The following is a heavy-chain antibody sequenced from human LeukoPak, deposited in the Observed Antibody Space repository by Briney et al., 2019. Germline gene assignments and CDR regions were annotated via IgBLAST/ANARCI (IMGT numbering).Heavy chain of an antibody. CDR3: ARQASDYFYYYMDV. Sequence: SETLSLTCTVSGGSVSSSSYYWGWIRQPPGKGLVWIGSIYYSGTTYYNSSLESRVTISVDTSKNHFSLILTSVTAADTAVYYCARQASDYFYYYMDVWGKGTTVTVS. V-gene: IGHV4-39*01. J-gene: IGHJ6*03. CDR2: IYYSGTT. CDR1: GGSVSSSSYY.